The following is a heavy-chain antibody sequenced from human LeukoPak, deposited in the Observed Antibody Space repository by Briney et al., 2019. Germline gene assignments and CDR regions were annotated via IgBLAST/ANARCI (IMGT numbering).Heavy chain of an antibody. J-gene: IGHJ5*02. CDR1: GGSFSGYY. CDR3: ARKGSSTSPHRFGL. CDR2: INHSGST. Sequence: SETLSLTCAVYGGSFSGYYWSWIRQPPGKGLEWIGEINHSGSTNYNPSLKSRVTISVDTSKNQFSLKLSSVIAADTAVYYCARKGSSTSPHRFGLWAQRTLVTVSS. D-gene: IGHD6-6*01. V-gene: IGHV4-34*01.